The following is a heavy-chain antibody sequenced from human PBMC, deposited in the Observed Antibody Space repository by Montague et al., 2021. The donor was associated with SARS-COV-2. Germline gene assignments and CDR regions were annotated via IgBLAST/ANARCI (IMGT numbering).Heavy chain of an antibody. CDR3: ARDPSRQPLLYPIVDYYYCIDV. CDR1: GGSISSSSYY. CDR2: IYYSGST. J-gene: IGHJ6*02. D-gene: IGHD2-2*02. Sequence: SETLSLTCTVSGGSISSSSYYRGWIRQAPGKGLEWMGSIYYSGSTYYNPSLKRRVIILVDTSKNQFPLKLSSVTAADTAVYYCARDPSRQPLLYPIVDYYYCIDVWGQGTTVTVSS. V-gene: IGHV4-39*06.